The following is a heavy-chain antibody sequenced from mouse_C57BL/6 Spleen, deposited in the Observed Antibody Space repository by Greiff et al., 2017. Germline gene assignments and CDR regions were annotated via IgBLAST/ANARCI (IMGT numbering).Heavy chain of an antibody. V-gene: IGHV1-64*01. CDR2: IHPNSGST. CDR3: ARNPDGYGRAWFAY. CDR1: GYTFTSYW. D-gene: IGHD2-2*01. Sequence: QVQLQQPGAELVKPGASVKLSCKASGYTFTSYWMHWVKQRPGQGLEWIGMIHPNSGSTNYNEKFKSKATLTVDKSSSTAYMQLSSLTSKDSAVYYCARNPDGYGRAWFAYWGQGTLVTVSA. J-gene: IGHJ3*01.